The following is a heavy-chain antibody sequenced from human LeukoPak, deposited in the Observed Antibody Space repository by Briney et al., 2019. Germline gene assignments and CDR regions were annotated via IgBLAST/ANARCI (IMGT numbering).Heavy chain of an antibody. V-gene: IGHV1-3*01. CDR3: ARLRYFDWAIDY. CDR2: INAGNGNT. CDR1: GYTFTSYA. D-gene: IGHD3-9*01. Sequence: ASVKVSCKASGYTFTSYAMHWVRQAPGQRLEWMGWINAGNGNTKYSQKFQGRVTITRDTSASTAYMELSSLRSEDTAVYYCARLRYFDWAIDYWGQGTLVTVSP. J-gene: IGHJ4*02.